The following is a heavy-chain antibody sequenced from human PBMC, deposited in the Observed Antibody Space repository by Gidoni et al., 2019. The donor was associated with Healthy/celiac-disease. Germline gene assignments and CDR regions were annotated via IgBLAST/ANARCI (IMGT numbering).Heavy chain of an antibody. CDR3: ARGSEIGPWELHTYWYFDL. D-gene: IGHD1-26*01. CDR2: ISSSSSTI. CDR1: GSTFSSYE. V-gene: IGHV3-48*03. Sequence: EVQLVETGGGLVQPGGSLSLPCAAPGSTFSSYEMNWVRQAPGKGLEWISYISSSSSTIYYADSVKGRFTISRDNAKNSLYLKMNSLRAEDTAVYYCARGSEIGPWELHTYWYFDLWGRGTLVTVSS. J-gene: IGHJ2*01.